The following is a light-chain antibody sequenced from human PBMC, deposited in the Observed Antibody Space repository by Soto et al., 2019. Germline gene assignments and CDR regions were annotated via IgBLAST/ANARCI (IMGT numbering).Light chain of an antibody. CDR2: GAS. CDR1: QSVSRN. V-gene: IGKV3-15*01. CDR3: QRYNNWPPIT. Sequence: EVEMTQSPATLSVSPGERATLSCRASQSVSRNLAWYQQKPGQAPRLLIHGASTRATDIPARFSGSGSGTEFTLTINSLQSEDFAVYYCQRYNNWPPITFGQGTRLELK. J-gene: IGKJ5*01.